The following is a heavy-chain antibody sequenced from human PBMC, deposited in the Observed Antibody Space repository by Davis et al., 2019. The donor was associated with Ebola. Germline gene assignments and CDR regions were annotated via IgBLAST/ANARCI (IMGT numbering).Heavy chain of an antibody. D-gene: IGHD3-3*01. CDR2: IWYDGSNK. V-gene: IGHV3-33*06. CDR1: GLTVSSNY. Sequence: GGSLRLSCAASGLTVSSNYMSWVRQAPGKGLEWVAVIWYDGSNKYYADSVKGRFTISRDNSKNTLYLQMNSLRAEDTAVYYCAKTQKALEWSPFDYWGQGTLVTVSS. CDR3: AKTQKALEWSPFDY. J-gene: IGHJ4*02.